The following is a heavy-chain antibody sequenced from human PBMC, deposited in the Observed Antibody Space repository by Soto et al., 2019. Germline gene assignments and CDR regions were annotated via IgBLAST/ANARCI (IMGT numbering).Heavy chain of an antibody. D-gene: IGHD4-17*01. J-gene: IGHJ4*02. CDR2: MNPHSGNT. V-gene: IGHV1-8*01. Sequence: QVQRVQSGAEVKKPGASVKVSCKAAGYTFTSYDINWVRQATGQGLEWMGWMNPHSGNTGYAQNFQGRVTMTRNTSISTAYMELSSLRSEDTALYYCARSTNDYGDRHGGQGTLVNGSS. CDR3: ARSTNDYGDRH. CDR1: GYTFTSYD.